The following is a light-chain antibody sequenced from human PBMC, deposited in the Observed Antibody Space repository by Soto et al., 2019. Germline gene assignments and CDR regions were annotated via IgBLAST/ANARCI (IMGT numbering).Light chain of an antibody. CDR3: QQYNSYSRT. J-gene: IGKJ1*01. Sequence: DIQTTQSPSTLSGSVGDRVTITCRASQTISSWLAWYQQKPGKAPKLLIYKASSLESGVPSRFSGSGSGTEFTLTISSLQPDDFATYYCQQYNSYSRTFGQGTKGDIK. CDR1: QTISSW. CDR2: KAS. V-gene: IGKV1-5*03.